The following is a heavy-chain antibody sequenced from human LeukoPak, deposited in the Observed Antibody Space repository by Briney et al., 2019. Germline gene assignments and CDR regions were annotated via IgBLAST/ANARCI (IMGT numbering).Heavy chain of an antibody. CDR2: IYSGGST. CDR3: ARGKRGNSYGYPYYFDY. CDR1: GFTVSTNY. V-gene: IGHV3-66*01. Sequence: GGSLRLSCAASGFTVSTNYMSWVRQAPGKGLEWVSVIYSGGSTYYADSVKDRFTISRDNSKNTVYLQMNSLRAEDTAVYYCARGKRGNSYGYPYYFDYWGQGTLVTVSS. J-gene: IGHJ4*02. D-gene: IGHD5-18*01.